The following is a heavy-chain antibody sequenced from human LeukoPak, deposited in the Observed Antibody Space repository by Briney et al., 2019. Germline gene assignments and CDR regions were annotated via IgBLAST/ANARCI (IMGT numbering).Heavy chain of an antibody. CDR3: ARETPFGELPTDSFDY. J-gene: IGHJ4*02. CDR1: GFTFSSYA. D-gene: IGHD3-10*01. V-gene: IGHV3-30*04. Sequence: GGSLRLSCAASGFTFSSYAMHWVRQAPGKGLEWVAVISYDGSNKYYADSVKGRFTISRDNSKNTLYLQMNSLRAEDTAVYYCARETPFGELPTDSFDYWGQGTLVTVSS. CDR2: ISYDGSNK.